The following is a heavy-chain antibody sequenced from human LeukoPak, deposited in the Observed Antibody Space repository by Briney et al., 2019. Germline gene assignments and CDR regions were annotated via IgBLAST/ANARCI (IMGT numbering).Heavy chain of an antibody. J-gene: IGHJ6*02. CDR2: IYPRDGST. CDR1: GYTFTSNY. Sequence: GASVKVSCKASGYTFTSNYIHWVRQAPGQGLEWMGMIYPRDGSTSYAQKFQGRVTMTTDTSTSTAYMELRSLRSDDTAVYYCARVTAMVDYYYGMDVWGQGTTVTVSS. CDR3: ARVTAMVDYYYGMDV. V-gene: IGHV1-46*01. D-gene: IGHD5-18*01.